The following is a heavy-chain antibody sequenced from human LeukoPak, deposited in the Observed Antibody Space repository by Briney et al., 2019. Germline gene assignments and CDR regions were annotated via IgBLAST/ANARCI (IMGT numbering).Heavy chain of an antibody. CDR1: GYTFTAYY. CDR2: INSKTGRT. V-gene: IGHV1-2*02. CDR3: ARDPETYNGWFDP. J-gene: IGHJ5*02. Sequence: ASVKVSCKASGYTFTAYYIHWIRQAPGHGLEWMGWINSKTGRTNYAQKFQGRVTMTKDTSITTVSMDLSSLTSDDTAVYFCARDPETYNGWFDPWGQGTLVTVSS. D-gene: IGHD1-1*01.